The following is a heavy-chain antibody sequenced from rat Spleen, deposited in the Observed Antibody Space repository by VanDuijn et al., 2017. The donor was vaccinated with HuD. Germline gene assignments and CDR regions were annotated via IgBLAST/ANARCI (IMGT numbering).Heavy chain of an antibody. CDR3: ARPSYYGYPF. V-gene: IGHV2-32*01. D-gene: IGHD1-7*01. CDR2: MWSDGDT. CDR1: GFSLTSYS. Sequence: QVQLKESGPGLVQPSETLSLTCTVSGFSLTSYSVSWVRQPSGKGLEWMGVMWSDGDTSYNSALKSRLSISRDTSKSQVFLKMNNLQTEDTAMYFCARPSYYGYPFWGQGVMVTVSS. J-gene: IGHJ2*01.